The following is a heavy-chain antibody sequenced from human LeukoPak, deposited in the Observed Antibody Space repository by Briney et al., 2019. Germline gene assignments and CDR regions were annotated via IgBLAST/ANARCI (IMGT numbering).Heavy chain of an antibody. Sequence: GGSLRLSCAASGFTFSSYAMSWVRQVPGKGLEWVSAISGSGGSTYYADSVKGRFTISRDNSKNTLYLQMNSLRAEDTAVYYCAKSMVRGVITALPDYWGQGTLVTVSS. D-gene: IGHD3-10*01. J-gene: IGHJ4*02. CDR1: GFTFSSYA. CDR2: ISGSGGST. CDR3: AKSMVRGVITALPDY. V-gene: IGHV3-23*01.